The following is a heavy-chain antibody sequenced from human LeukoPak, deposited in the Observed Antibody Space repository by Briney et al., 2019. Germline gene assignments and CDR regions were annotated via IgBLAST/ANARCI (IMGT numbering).Heavy chain of an antibody. CDR1: GFTFSSHW. J-gene: IGHJ5*02. D-gene: IGHD3-3*01. CDR2: IKQDGSEK. CDR3: ARTYYDFWSGTGTNWFDP. V-gene: IGHV3-7*01. Sequence: QPGGSLSLSCAASGFTFSSHWMSWVRQAPGKGLEGVANIKQDGSEKYYVDSVKGRFTISRDNAKNSLYLQMNSLRAEDTAVYYCARTYYDFWSGTGTNWFDPWGQGTLVTVSS.